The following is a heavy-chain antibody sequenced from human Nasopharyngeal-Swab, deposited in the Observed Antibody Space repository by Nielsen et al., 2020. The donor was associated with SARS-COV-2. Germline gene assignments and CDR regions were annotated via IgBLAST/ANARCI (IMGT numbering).Heavy chain of an antibody. J-gene: IGHJ4*02. D-gene: IGHD3-3*01. CDR2: ISWDGLTI. CDR1: GFTFDDYG. Sequence: GGSLRLSCAASGFTFDDYGMHWVRQAPGKGLEWVSGISWDGLTIGYVDSLKGRFTISRDNAKNSLYLQMNSLRAEDTAVYYCARLKYDFWNGPPEDYWGQGTLVTVSS. CDR3: ARLKYDFWNGPPEDY. V-gene: IGHV3-9*01.